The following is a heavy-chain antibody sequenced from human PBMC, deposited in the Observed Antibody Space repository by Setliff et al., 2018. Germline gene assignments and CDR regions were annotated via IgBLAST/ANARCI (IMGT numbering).Heavy chain of an antibody. CDR3: ARMVLLGGFDP. CDR1: GGSVNSGYDN. V-gene: IGHV4-61*10. J-gene: IGHJ5*02. Sequence: SETLSLTCTVSGGSVNSGYDNWNWLRQPAGKGLEWIGYIYYSGSTNYNPSLKSRVTISVDTSKNQFSLKLSSVTAADTAVYYCARMVLLGGFDPWGQGTLVTVSS. CDR2: IYYSGST. D-gene: IGHD3-10*01.